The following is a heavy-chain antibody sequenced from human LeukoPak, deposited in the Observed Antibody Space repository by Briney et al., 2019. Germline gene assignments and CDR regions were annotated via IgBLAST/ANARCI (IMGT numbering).Heavy chain of an antibody. J-gene: IGHJ3*02. Sequence: PGGSLRLSCAASGFTFSSYSMSWVRQAPGKGLEWVSSISSSSSYIYYADSVKGRFTISRDNAKNSLYLQMNSLRAEDTAVYYCASPEWFGELSVAFDIWGQGTMVTVSS. CDR2: ISSSSSYI. CDR3: ASPEWFGELSVAFDI. CDR1: GFTFSSYS. V-gene: IGHV3-21*01. D-gene: IGHD3-10*01.